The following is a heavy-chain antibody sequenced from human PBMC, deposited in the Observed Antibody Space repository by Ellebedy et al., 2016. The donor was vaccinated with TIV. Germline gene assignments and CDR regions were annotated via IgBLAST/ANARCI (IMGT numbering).Heavy chain of an antibody. Sequence: ASVKVSXKASRSTFSGYYVHWVRQAPGQGLEWMGWINPNSGGTTYAQKFQGRVNLTRDTSITTAYMELSRLRSNDSAVYYCAVGATTPWGQGTLITVSS. CDR3: AVGATTP. CDR1: RSTFSGYY. J-gene: IGHJ5*02. V-gene: IGHV1-2*02. D-gene: IGHD1-26*01. CDR2: INPNSGGT.